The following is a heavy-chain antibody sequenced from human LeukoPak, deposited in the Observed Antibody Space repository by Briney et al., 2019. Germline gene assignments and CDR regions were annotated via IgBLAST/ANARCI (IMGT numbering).Heavy chain of an antibody. CDR2: ISGSGGST. D-gene: IGHD3-22*01. CDR1: GFAFSSYA. Sequence: GGSLRLSCAASGFAFSSYAMSWVRQAPGKGLEWVSAISGSGGSTYYADSVKGRFTISRDNSKNTLYLQMNSLRAEDTAVYYCAKDMTMIVVVTLFDYWGQGTLVTVSS. CDR3: AKDMTMIVVVTLFDY. J-gene: IGHJ4*02. V-gene: IGHV3-23*01.